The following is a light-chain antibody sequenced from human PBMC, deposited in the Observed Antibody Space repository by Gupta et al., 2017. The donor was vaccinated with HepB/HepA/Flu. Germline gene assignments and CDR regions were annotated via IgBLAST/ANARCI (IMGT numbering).Light chain of an antibody. CDR2: AAS. CDR3: QQGNNYPWT. CDR1: QGISSY. J-gene: IGKJ1*01. V-gene: IGKV1-9*01. Sequence: DIQLTQSPSFLSASVGDRVTITCRASQGISSYLAWYQQKAGKAPELLIYAASTLRSGVPSRFSGSGSGTXFTLTIXRLQPEDFATYYCQQGNNYPWTFGXGTKVEIK.